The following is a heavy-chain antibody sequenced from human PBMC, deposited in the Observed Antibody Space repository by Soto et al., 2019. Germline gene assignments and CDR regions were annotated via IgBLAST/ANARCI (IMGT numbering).Heavy chain of an antibody. V-gene: IGHV3-23*01. D-gene: IGHD2-2*01. CDR3: AKPNLYCSSTSCYDY. CDR2: ISGSGAST. CDR1: GFTFISYA. Sequence: PWGSLRLSCAASGFTFISYAVTWVRQFTWKGLEWVSVISGSGASTHYADSVKGRFTISRDNSKNTLYLQMNSLRAEDTAVYYCAKPNLYCSSTSCYDYWGQGTLVTVSS. J-gene: IGHJ4*02.